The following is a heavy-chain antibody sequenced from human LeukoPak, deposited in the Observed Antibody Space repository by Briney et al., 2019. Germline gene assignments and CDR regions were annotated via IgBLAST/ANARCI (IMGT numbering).Heavy chain of an antibody. D-gene: IGHD4-17*01. V-gene: IGHV1-69*05. CDR1: GGTFSSYA. Sequence: SVKVSCKASGGTFSSYAISWVRQAPGQGLEWVGRIIPIFGTANYAQKFQGRVTITTDESTSTAYMELSSLRSEDTAVYYCARNDYGDQEAFDYWGQGTLVTVSS. J-gene: IGHJ4*02. CDR2: IIPIFGTA. CDR3: ARNDYGDQEAFDY.